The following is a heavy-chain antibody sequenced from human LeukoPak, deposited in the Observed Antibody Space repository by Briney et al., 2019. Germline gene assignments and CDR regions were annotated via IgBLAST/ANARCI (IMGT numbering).Heavy chain of an antibody. D-gene: IGHD2-2*01. CDR2: INHSGST. CDR1: GGSFSGYY. J-gene: IGHJ6*02. Sequence: SETLSLTCAVYGGSFSGYYWSWIRQPPGKGLEWIGEINHSGSTNYNPSLKSRVTISVDTSKNQFSLKLNSVTAADTAVYYCARDAGYQLSRRDYYAMDVWGQGTTVTVSS. V-gene: IGHV4-34*01. CDR3: ARDAGYQLSRRDYYAMDV.